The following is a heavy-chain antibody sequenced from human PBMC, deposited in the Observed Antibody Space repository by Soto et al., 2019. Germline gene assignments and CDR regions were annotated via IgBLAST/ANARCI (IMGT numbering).Heavy chain of an antibody. J-gene: IGHJ6*02. Sequence: GEALKISCKGSGYSFTSYWLGLVRQMPGKGLEWMGSIYPGDSDTRYSPSFQGQVTISADKSTSTAYLQWSSLKPSDAAMYYCASYRGGYSSPSNYYYYGMDVWGQGTTVTVSS. CDR3: ASYRGGYSSPSNYYYYGMDV. CDR2: IYPGDSDT. V-gene: IGHV5-51*01. D-gene: IGHD6-19*01. CDR1: GYSFTSYW.